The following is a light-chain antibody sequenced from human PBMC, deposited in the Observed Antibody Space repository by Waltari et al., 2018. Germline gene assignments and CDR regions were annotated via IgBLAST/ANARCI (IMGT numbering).Light chain of an antibody. V-gene: IGLV7-43*01. CDR2: SAN. J-gene: IGLJ1*01. Sequence: QTVVTQEPSLTVSPGGTVTLTCASSTGAVTSGYFPTWFQQRPGQPPRYLIYSANNTPSGTPARFSGSRIGGKAALTRSGVQPEDEADYYCLLFYGGAYVFGTGTKLTVL. CDR1: TGAVTSGYF. CDR3: LLFYGGAYV.